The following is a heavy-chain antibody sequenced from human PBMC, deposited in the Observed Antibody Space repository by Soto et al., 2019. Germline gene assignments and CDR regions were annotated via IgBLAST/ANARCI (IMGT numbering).Heavy chain of an antibody. D-gene: IGHD5-12*01. CDR2: ISSSGSYI. CDR1: GFTYSSYS. J-gene: IGHJ2*01. CDR3: AWATTTNLYWFFDL. V-gene: IGHV3-21*01. Sequence: EVQLVESGGGLVKPGGSLRLSCAVSGFTYSSYSMNWVRQAPGKGLEWVSSISSSGSYIYYADSVRGQFTISRDNAKNSLYLQMNSLRAEDTAVYYCAWATTTNLYWFFDLWGRGTLVTVSS.